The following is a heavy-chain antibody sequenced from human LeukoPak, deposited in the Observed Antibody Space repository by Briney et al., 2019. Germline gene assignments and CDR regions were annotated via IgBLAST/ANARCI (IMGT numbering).Heavy chain of an antibody. D-gene: IGHD3-10*01. CDR2: ISSSSSTI. CDR3: ARDLRLLWFGEFPP. Sequence: PGGSLRLSCAASGFTFSSYEMNWVRQAPGKGLEWVSYISSSSSTIYYADSVKGRFTISRDNAKNSRYLQMNSLRDEDTAVYYCARDLRLLWFGEFPPWGQGTLVTVSS. V-gene: IGHV3-48*03. CDR1: GFTFSSYE. J-gene: IGHJ5*02.